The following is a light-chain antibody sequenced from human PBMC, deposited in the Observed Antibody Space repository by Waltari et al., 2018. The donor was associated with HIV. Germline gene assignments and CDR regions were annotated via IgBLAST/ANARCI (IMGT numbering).Light chain of an antibody. V-gene: IGKV3-15*01. J-gene: IGKJ4*01. CDR3: QQYNNWPLT. Sequence: EIVMTQSPATLSVSPGERATLSCRTSQGDNTNLTLYQQKPGQSPRLLSYGASTRATGIPARFSGSGSGTEFTLTISSLQSEDFAVYDCQQYNNWPLTFGGGTKVEIK. CDR2: GAS. CDR1: QGDNTN.